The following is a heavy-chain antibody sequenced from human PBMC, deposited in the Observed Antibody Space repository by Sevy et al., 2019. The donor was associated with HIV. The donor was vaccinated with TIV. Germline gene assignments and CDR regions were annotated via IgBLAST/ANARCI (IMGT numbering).Heavy chain of an antibody. D-gene: IGHD1-26*01. V-gene: IGHV1-18*01. J-gene: IGHJ4*02. CDR2: ISAYNGNT. CDR3: ARDSPTVGAPIFDY. CDR1: GYTFTSYG. Sequence: ASVKVSCKASGYTFTSYGISWVRQAPGQGLEWMGWISAYNGNTNYAQKLQGRVTMTTDTSTSTAYMELRSLRSDDTAVYYCARDSPTVGAPIFDYWGQGTLVTVSS.